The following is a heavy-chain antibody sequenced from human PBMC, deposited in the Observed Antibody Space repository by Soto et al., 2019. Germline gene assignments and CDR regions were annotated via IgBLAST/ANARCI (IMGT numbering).Heavy chain of an antibody. J-gene: IGHJ6*04. CDR2: INSDWSST. V-gene: IGHV3-74*01. CDR1: GFTFSSYW. D-gene: IGHD5-18*01. Sequence: GGSLRLSCAASGFTFSSYWMHWVRQSPGKGLVWVSRINSDWSSTSYADSVKGRFTISRDNAKNTRYLQMNSLRAEDTAVYYCARVPERGYSYSLYYYYYGMEVWGNGNTVTVSS. CDR3: ARVPERGYSYSLYYYYYGMEV.